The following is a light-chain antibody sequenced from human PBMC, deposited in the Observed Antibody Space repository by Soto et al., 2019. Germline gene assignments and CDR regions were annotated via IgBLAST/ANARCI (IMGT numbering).Light chain of an antibody. J-gene: IGKJ4*01. V-gene: IGKV1-39*01. Sequence: DIQMTQSPSSLSPSVGDRVTITCRASQSISSYLNWYQQKPGKAPKLLIYAASSLQSGVPSRFSGSGSGTDFTLTISSLQPEDFATYYCQQSYSTLTFGGGTKVDNK. CDR1: QSISSY. CDR2: AAS. CDR3: QQSYSTLT.